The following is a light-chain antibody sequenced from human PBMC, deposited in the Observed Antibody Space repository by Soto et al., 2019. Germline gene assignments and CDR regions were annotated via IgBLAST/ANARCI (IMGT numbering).Light chain of an antibody. CDR3: QQYGSSPRT. V-gene: IGKV3-20*01. CDR2: GAS. Sequence: EIVLTQSPGTLSLSPGERATLSCRASQSVSSSYLAWYQLKPGQAPRLLIYGASSGATGIPDRFSGSGSGTDFTLTISRLDPEDFAVYFCQQYGSSPRTFGQGTKVEIK. CDR1: QSVSSSY. J-gene: IGKJ1*01.